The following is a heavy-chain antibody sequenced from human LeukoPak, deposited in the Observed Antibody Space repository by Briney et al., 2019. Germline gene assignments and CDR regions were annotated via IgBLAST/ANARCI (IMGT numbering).Heavy chain of an antibody. CDR3: ARLGATKKYFDWFSLDY. Sequence: SETLSLTCAVYGGSFSGYYWSWIRQPPGKGLEWIGEINHSGSTNYNPSLKSRVTISADTSKNQFSLKLSSVTAADTAVYYCARLGATKKYFDWFSLDYWGQGTLVTVSS. V-gene: IGHV4-34*01. CDR2: INHSGST. J-gene: IGHJ4*02. D-gene: IGHD3-9*01. CDR1: GGSFSGYY.